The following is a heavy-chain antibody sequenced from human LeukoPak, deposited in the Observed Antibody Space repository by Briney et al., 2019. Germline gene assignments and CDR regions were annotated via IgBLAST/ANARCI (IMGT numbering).Heavy chain of an antibody. V-gene: IGHV3-23*01. CDR2: ISGSGGST. Sequence: GGTLRLSCAASGFTFSSYAMSWVRQAPGKGLEWVSAISGSGGSTYYADSVKGRFTISRDNSKNTLYLQMNSLRAEDTAVYYCAKDRRLYYYDSGPLDYWGQGTLVTVSS. D-gene: IGHD3-22*01. CDR3: AKDRRLYYYDSGPLDY. J-gene: IGHJ4*02. CDR1: GFTFSSYA.